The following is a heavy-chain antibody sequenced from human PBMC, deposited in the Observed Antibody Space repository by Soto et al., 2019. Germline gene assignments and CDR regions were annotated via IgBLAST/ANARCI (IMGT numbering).Heavy chain of an antibody. CDR2: ISYDGSNK. V-gene: IGHV3-30-3*01. CDR1: GFTFSSYA. J-gene: IGHJ4*02. D-gene: IGHD6-19*01. Sequence: QVQLVESGGGVVQPGRSLRLSCAASGFTFSSYAMHWVRQAPGKGLEWVAVISYDGSNKYYADSVKGRFTISRDNSKNTLYLQINSLRAEDRAVYYCARGPSSGGIPKDYGGQGTLVTVSS. CDR3: ARGPSSGGIPKDY.